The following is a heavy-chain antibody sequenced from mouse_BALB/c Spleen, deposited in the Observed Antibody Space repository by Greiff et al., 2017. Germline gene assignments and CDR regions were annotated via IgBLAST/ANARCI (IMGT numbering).Heavy chain of an antibody. D-gene: IGHD2-13*01. CDR2: ISYSGST. CDR3: ARGGIYYDDRMDY. J-gene: IGHJ4*01. CDR1: GYSITSDYA. V-gene: IGHV3-2*02. Sequence: VQLKESGPGLVKPSQSLSLTCTVTGYSITSDYAWNWIRQFPGNKREWMGYISYSGSTSYNPSLKSRISITRDTSKNQFFLQLNSVTTEDTATYYCARGGIYYDDRMDYWGQGTAGTVSS.